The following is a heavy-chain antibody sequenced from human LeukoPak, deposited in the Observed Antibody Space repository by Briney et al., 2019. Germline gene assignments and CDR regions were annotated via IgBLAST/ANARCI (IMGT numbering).Heavy chain of an antibody. D-gene: IGHD4/OR15-4a*01. V-gene: IGHV4-4*07. Sequence: SETLSLTCTVSGGSISNFYWTWIRQPAGKGLECSGRIYTSGSSNYNPSLKSRVTISVDTSKNQFSLHLRSVTAADPAVYSCPRDQANARGFEYWGQGALVTVSS. CDR1: GGSISNFY. CDR3: PRDQANARGFEY. J-gene: IGHJ4*02. CDR2: IYTSGSS.